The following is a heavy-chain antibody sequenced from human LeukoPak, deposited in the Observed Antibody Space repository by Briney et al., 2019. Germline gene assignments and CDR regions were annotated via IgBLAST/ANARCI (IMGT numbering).Heavy chain of an antibody. CDR2: ISDRGDST. Sequence: GGSLRLSCAASRFTFSSYSMNWVRQAPGKGLEWVSVISDRGDSTHYADSVKGRFTISRDSSKNTLYLQINSLRGEDTAVYYCAKGRWGLTINNFDIWGQGTMVTVSS. D-gene: IGHD3-9*01. CDR1: RFTFSSYS. J-gene: IGHJ3*02. V-gene: IGHV3-23*01. CDR3: AKGRWGLTINNFDI.